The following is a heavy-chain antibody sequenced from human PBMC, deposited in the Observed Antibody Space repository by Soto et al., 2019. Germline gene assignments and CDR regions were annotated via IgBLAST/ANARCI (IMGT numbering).Heavy chain of an antibody. CDR3: ARGSSWNTYFDY. V-gene: IGHV3-7*05. D-gene: IGHD1-20*01. CDR2: IKQDGSEK. Sequence: EVQLVESGGGLVQPGGSLRLSCAASGFTFSNYWMHWVRQAPGKGLEWVANIKQDGSEKYYVDSVNGRFTISRDNAKNLLYLQMTSLRADDTAVYYCARGSSWNTYFDYWGQGTLVTVSS. CDR1: GFTFSNYW. J-gene: IGHJ4*02.